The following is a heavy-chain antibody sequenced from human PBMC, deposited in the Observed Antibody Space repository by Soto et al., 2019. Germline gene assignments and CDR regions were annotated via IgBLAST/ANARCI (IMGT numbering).Heavy chain of an antibody. J-gene: IGHJ4*02. CDR1: GFTFSNAW. V-gene: IGHV3-15*01. CDR2: IKSKTDGGTT. D-gene: IGHD2-2*01. CDR3: TTAIPSSSTIDFDY. Sequence: GGSLRLSCAASGFTFSNAWMSWVRQAPGKGLEWVGRIKSKTDGGTTDYAAPVKGRFTISRDDSKNTLYLQMNSLKTEDTAVYYCTTAIPSSSTIDFDYWGQGTLVTVSS.